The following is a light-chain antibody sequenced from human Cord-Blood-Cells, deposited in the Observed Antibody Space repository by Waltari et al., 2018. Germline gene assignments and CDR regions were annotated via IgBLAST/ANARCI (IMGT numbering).Light chain of an antibody. Sequence: DIQMTQSPSTLSASVGDRVTITCRTSQSISSLLAWYQQKPGKSPKLLFYDASSLESGVPSRFSCRGAGTEFTLTISSLQPDDFAAYYGQQYNSYWTFGQGTKVEIK. CDR3: QQYNSYWT. J-gene: IGKJ1*01. CDR1: QSISSL. CDR2: DAS. V-gene: IGKV1-5*01.